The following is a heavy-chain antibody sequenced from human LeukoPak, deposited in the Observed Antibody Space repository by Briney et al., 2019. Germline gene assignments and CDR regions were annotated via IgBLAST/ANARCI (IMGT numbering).Heavy chain of an antibody. D-gene: IGHD1-14*01. CDR1: GYTFTCSY. CDR3: ARDMYIHGSGMFDP. J-gene: IGHJ5*02. CDR2: INPNNGDT. V-gene: IGHV1-2*02. Sequence: ASVKVSCKASGYTFTCSYIHWVRQAPGQGLEWMGWINPNNGDTNYTQIFQGRVTMTRDTSIRTAYMELSRLRSDDTAVYYCARDMYIHGSGMFDPWGQGTLVIVSS.